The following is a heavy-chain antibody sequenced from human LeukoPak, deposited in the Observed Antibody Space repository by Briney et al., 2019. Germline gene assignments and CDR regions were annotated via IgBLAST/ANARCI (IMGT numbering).Heavy chain of an antibody. V-gene: IGHV4-34*01. CDR3: ARGLSGRSDY. CDR1: GGSFSGYY. J-gene: IGHJ4*02. CDR2: INHSGST. Sequence: SETLSLTCAVYGGSFSGYYWSWIRQPPGKGLEWIGEINHSGSTNYNPSLKSRVTISVDTSKNQFSLKLSSVPAADTAVYYCARGLSGRSDYWGQGTLVTVSS. D-gene: IGHD1-26*01.